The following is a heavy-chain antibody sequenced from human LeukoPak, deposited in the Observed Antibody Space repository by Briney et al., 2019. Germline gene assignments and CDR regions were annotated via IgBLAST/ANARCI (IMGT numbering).Heavy chain of an antibody. CDR3: VKDAFYASGTYYNS. J-gene: IGHJ5*02. CDR1: GFTFSSYG. D-gene: IGHD3-10*01. CDR2: IGGSTSGT. V-gene: IGHV3-23*01. Sequence: GASLRLSCAASGFTFSSYGMSWVRQAPGKGLEWVSAIGGSTSGTYYADSVKGRFTISRDNSKNTLSLQMNSLGAEDTAVYYCVKDAFYASGTYYNSWGQGTLVTVSS.